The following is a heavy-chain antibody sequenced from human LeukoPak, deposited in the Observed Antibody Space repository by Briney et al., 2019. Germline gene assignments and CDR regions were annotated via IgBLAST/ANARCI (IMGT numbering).Heavy chain of an antibody. V-gene: IGHV1-2*02. J-gene: IGHJ4*02. D-gene: IGHD5-18*01. CDR1: GYTFTGYY. CDR3: AREDSYGYEGVGY. CDR2: INTNSGGT. Sequence: ASVKVSCKASGYTFTGYYMHWVRQAPGQGLEWMGWINTNSGGTNYAQKFQGRVTMTRDTSISTAYMELSRLRSDDTAVYYCAREDSYGYEGVGYWGQGTLVTASS.